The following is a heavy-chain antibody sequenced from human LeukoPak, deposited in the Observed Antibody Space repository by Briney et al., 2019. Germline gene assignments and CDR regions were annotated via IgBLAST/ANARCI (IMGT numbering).Heavy chain of an antibody. V-gene: IGHV3-74*01. J-gene: IGHJ4*02. D-gene: IGHD3-16*01. CDR2: INSDGSWT. CDR1: GNYW. CDR3: ARDGFGTGSN. Sequence: GGSLRLSCAASGNYWMHWVRQVPGKGLVWVSHINSDGSWTSYADSVKGRFIISRDNAKNSLYLQMNTLRADDTAVYYCARDGFGTGSNWGQGTLVTASS.